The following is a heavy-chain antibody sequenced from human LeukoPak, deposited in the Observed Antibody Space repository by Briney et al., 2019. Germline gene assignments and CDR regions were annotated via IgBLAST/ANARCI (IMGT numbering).Heavy chain of an antibody. CDR2: ISDNGDDT. D-gene: IGHD4-11*01. Sequence: GGSLRLSCAASGFTFSTYAMIWVRQAPGKGLDWVSSISDNGDDTYYADSVKGRFTISRDKSTNTLYLQMNSLRADDTAVYYCAKGYYGNYVAVDYWGQGTLVTVSS. CDR1: GFTFSTYA. J-gene: IGHJ4*02. CDR3: AKGYYGNYVAVDY. V-gene: IGHV3-23*01.